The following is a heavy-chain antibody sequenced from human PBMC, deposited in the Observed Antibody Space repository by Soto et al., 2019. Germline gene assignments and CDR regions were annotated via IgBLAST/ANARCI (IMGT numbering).Heavy chain of an antibody. D-gene: IGHD1-26*01. CDR3: ARDAGWEVLPYYYGIDV. V-gene: IGHV1-69*01. J-gene: IGHJ6*02. CDR1: GGTFSSYA. Sequence: QVQLVQSGAEVKKPGSSVKVSCKASGGTFSSYAISWVRQAPGQGLEWMGGIIPIFGTANYAQKFQGRVTITADDSTSTAYMELSRLRSEDTAVYYCARDAGWEVLPYYYGIDVWGQGTTGTVSS. CDR2: IIPIFGTA.